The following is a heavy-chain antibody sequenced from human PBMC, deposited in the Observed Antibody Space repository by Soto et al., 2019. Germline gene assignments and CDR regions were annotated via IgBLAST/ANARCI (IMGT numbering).Heavy chain of an antibody. Sequence: EVILLDSGGGLVQPGGSLRLSCTASGFTYSTYDMSWVRQAPGKGLEWVSSISGTGGSTYYADSVRGRFTISRDNSKNALYLQMNSLRVEETAIYYCAKLPLKYTGSYPDYLGQGTLVTVSS. V-gene: IGHV3-23*01. CDR3: AKLPLKYTGSYPDY. CDR1: GFTYSTYD. D-gene: IGHD1-26*01. CDR2: ISGTGGST. J-gene: IGHJ4*02.